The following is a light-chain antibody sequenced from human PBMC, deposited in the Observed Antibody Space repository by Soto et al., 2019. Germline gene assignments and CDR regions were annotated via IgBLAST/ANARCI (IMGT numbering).Light chain of an antibody. V-gene: IGLV2-8*01. CDR1: SSDVGGYNY. CDR3: SSYAGSNILV. Sequence: QSALTQPPSASGSPGQSVTISCTGTSSDVGGYNYVSLYQQHPGKVPKLMIYEVTKRPSGVPDRFSGYKSGNTASLTVSGLQAEDEADYYCSSYAGSNILVFGGGTKVTVL. CDR2: EVT. J-gene: IGLJ3*02.